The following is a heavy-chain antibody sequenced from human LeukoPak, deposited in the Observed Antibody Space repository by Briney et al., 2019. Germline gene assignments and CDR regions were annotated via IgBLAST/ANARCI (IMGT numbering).Heavy chain of an antibody. Sequence: PGGSLRLSCAASGFTFSSYGMHWVRQAPGKGLEWVAVISYDGSNKYYADSVKGRFTISRDNSKNTLYLQMNSLRAEDTAVYYCTLGATMTYFQHWGQGTLVTVSS. CDR2: ISYDGSNK. D-gene: IGHD1-26*01. CDR3: TLGATMTYFQH. V-gene: IGHV3-30*03. J-gene: IGHJ1*01. CDR1: GFTFSSYG.